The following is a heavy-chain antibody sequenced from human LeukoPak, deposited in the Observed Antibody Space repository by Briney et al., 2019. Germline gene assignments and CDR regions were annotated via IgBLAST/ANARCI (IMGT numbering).Heavy chain of an antibody. V-gene: IGHV4-4*07. CDR1: GGSISSYY. Sequence: PSETLSLTCTVSGGSISSYYWSWIRQPAGKGLEWIGRIYTSGSTNYNPSLKSRVTMSVDTSKNQFSLKLSSVTAADTAVYYCARQKGYCSSTSCYLKYNWFDPWGQGTLVTVSS. J-gene: IGHJ5*02. CDR3: ARQKGYCSSTSCYLKYNWFDP. D-gene: IGHD2-2*01. CDR2: IYTSGST.